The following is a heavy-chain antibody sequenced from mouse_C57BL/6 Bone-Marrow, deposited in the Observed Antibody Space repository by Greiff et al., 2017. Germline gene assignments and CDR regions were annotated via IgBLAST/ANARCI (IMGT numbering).Heavy chain of an antibody. CDR3: ARGRGSGFAY. CDR1: GYTFTSYW. CDR2: IDPADSYT. J-gene: IGHJ3*01. V-gene: IGHV1-69*01. Sequence: QVQLQQPGAELVMPGASVKLSCKASGYTFTSYWMHWVKQRPGQGLEWIGEIDPADSYTNYNQKFKGKSTLTVDKSSSTAYMQLSSLTSEDSAVYYCARGRGSGFAYWGQGTLVTVSA.